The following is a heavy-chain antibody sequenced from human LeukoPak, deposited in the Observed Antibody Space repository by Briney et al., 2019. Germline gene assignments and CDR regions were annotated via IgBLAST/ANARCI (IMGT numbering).Heavy chain of an antibody. CDR2: ISAYNGNT. V-gene: IGHV1-18*01. CDR3: ARDLAVTTQYYYYYMDV. CDR1: GYTFTSYG. D-gene: IGHD4-11*01. Sequence: ASVKVSCKASGYTFTSYGISWVRQAPGQGLEWMGWISAYNGNTNSAQKLQGRVTMTTDTSTSTAYMELRSLRSDDTAVYYCARDLAVTTQYYYYYMDVWGKGTTVTVSS. J-gene: IGHJ6*03.